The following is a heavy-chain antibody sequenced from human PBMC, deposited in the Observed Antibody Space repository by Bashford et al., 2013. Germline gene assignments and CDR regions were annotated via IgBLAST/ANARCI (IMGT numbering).Heavy chain of an antibody. CDR3: ARVLCSTGDCYGDI. D-gene: IGHD2-21*02. CDR2: IYYSGST. V-gene: IGHV4-59*01. Sequence: SETLSLTCTVSGGSINSDYWSWIRQPPGKGLEWIGYIYYSGSTNYNPSLKSRVTISIDTSKNQFSLRLTSVTAADTAVYYCARVLCSTGDCYGDIWGQGDNGHRLL. J-gene: IGHJ3*02. CDR1: GGSINSDY.